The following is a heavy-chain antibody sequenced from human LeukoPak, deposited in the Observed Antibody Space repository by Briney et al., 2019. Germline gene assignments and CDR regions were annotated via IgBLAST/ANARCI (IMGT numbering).Heavy chain of an antibody. Sequence: GGSQRLSCAASGFTFSSYSMNWVRQAPGKGLEWVSYISSSSSTIYYADSVKGRFTISRDNSKNTLFLLMNSLRAEDTAVYYCANGIFLPYFDYWGQGTLVTVSS. CDR1: GFTFSSYS. CDR2: ISSSSSTI. CDR3: ANGIFLPYFDY. V-gene: IGHV3-48*01. D-gene: IGHD2-15*01. J-gene: IGHJ4*02.